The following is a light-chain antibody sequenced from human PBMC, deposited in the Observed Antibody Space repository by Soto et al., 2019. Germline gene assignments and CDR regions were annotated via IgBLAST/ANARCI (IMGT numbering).Light chain of an antibody. CDR1: QSVSSSY. CDR3: QFQT. CDR2: GAS. J-gene: IGKJ1*01. Sequence: EIVLTQSPGTLSLSPGERATLSCRASQSVSSSYLAWYQQKPGQAPRLLIYGASSRATGIPDRFSGSGSGTDFTLTISRLEPEDFAVYYCQFQTFGQGTKVEIK. V-gene: IGKV3-20*01.